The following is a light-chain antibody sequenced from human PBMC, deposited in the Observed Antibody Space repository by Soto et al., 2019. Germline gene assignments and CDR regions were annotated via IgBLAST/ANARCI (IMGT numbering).Light chain of an antibody. CDR3: QQYNTWPLT. J-gene: IGKJ3*01. CDR2: DAS. V-gene: IGKV3-15*01. CDR1: QSVSSN. Sequence: ETVMTQSPATLSVSPGERPTLSCRASQSVSSNLAWYQQKPGQAPRLLIYDASTRATGIPARFSGSGSGTEFPLNISSLQSEDFAVYYCQQYNTWPLTFGPGTKVDIK.